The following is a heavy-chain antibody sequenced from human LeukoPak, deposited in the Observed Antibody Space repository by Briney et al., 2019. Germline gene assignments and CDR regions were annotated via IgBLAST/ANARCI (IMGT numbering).Heavy chain of an antibody. CDR2: IFPSGGEI. Sequence: TGGSLRLSCAASGFTFSTFAMIWVRQPPGKGLEWVSSIFPSGGEIHYADSVRGRFTISRDNSKSTLSLQMNSLRAEDTAIYYCAKGGPLRPIDYWGQGTLVTVSS. V-gene: IGHV3-23*01. D-gene: IGHD4-17*01. CDR3: AKGGPLRPIDY. CDR1: GFTFSTFA. J-gene: IGHJ4*02.